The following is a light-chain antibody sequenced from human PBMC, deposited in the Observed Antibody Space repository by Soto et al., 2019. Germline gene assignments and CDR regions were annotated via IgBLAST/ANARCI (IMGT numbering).Light chain of an antibody. V-gene: IGKV3-15*01. Sequence: ETVLTQSPATLSVSPGETATLSCTTSQGLNRNLAWYQQKLGQAPRVLIYGASTRAAGIPARFSGSGSGTQFILTISRLEPEDFALYICQQYGSSPYTFGLGTKLE. CDR3: QQYGSSPYT. J-gene: IGKJ2*01. CDR1: QGLNRN. CDR2: GAS.